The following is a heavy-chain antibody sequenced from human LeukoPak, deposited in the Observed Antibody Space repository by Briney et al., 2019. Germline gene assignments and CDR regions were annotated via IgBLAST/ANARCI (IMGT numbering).Heavy chain of an antibody. V-gene: IGHV4-59*01. Sequence: SETLSLTCTVSGGSISSYYWSWIRQPPGKGLEWIGYIYYSGSTNYNPSLKSRVTISVDTSKNQFSLKLSSVTAADTAVYYCAREGYCSSTSCWTDAFDIWGHGTMVTVSS. D-gene: IGHD2-2*01. CDR2: IYYSGST. CDR1: GGSISSYY. CDR3: AREGYCSSTSCWTDAFDI. J-gene: IGHJ3*02.